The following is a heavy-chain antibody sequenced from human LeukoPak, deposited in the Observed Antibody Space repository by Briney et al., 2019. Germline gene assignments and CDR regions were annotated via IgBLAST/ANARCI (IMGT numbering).Heavy chain of an antibody. CDR2: INHSGKT. Sequence: PSETLSLTCAVYGGSFSDYYWSWIRQAPGKGLEWIGEINHSGKTNYNPSLKSRVTISIDTSKNQFSLKLTSVTAADTAVYYCARYGISVFWGFIKPQNHFDYWGQGTLVTVSS. D-gene: IGHD3-10*01. CDR1: GGSFSDYY. J-gene: IGHJ4*02. V-gene: IGHV4-34*01. CDR3: ARYGISVFWGFIKPQNHFDY.